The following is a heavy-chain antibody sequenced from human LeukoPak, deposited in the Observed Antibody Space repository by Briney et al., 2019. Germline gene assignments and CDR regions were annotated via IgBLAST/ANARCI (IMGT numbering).Heavy chain of an antibody. J-gene: IGHJ4*02. CDR3: XXXSRGNSVGGDY. Sequence: SETLSLTCTVSGGSISTYFWSWIRQPPGKGLEWIGYIYYSGSTNYNPSLKSRVTISLDTSKNQFSLKLSSVTAADTAMYYCXXXSRGNSVGGDYWGQGTLVTVSS. V-gene: IGHV4-59*01. CDR2: IYYSGST. CDR1: GGSISTYF. D-gene: IGHD4-23*01.